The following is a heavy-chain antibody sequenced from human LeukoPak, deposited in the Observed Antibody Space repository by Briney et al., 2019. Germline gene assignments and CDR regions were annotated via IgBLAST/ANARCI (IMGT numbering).Heavy chain of an antibody. Sequence: GASVKVSCKASGYAFTGNYIHWVRQAPGQGLEWMGWINPHSGGTNSAQKFQGRVTLTRDTSISTGYMELSRLRSDDTAVYYCARLGHCSGGVCPRGAFDIWGQGTMVTVSS. J-gene: IGHJ3*02. CDR1: GYAFTGNY. D-gene: IGHD2-8*02. CDR3: ARLGHCSGGVCPRGAFDI. V-gene: IGHV1-2*02. CDR2: INPHSGGT.